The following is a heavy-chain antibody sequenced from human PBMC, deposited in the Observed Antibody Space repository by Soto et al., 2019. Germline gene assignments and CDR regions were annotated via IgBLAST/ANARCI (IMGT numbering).Heavy chain of an antibody. CDR1: GGTFSSYA. Sequence: QVQLVQSGAEVKKPGSSVKVSCKASGGTFSSYAISWVRQAPGQGLEWMGGIIPIFGTANYAQKFQGRVTITADESTPTAYMELSRLRSEDTAVYYCARDEKGDCPNGVCYTAHYWGQVPLVTLSS. CDR3: ARDEKGDCPNGVCYTAHY. CDR2: IIPIFGTA. J-gene: IGHJ4*02. V-gene: IGHV1-69*12. D-gene: IGHD2-8*01.